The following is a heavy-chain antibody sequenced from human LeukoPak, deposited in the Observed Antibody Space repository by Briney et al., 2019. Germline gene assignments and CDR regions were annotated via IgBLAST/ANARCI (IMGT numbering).Heavy chain of an antibody. V-gene: IGHV4-39*01. D-gene: IGHD3-16*02. CDR1: GGSISSSSYY. Sequence: PSETLSLTCTVSGGSISSSSYYWGWIRQPPGKGLEWIGSIYYSGSTYYNPSLKSRVTISVDTSKNQLSLKLSSVTAADTAVYYCAATGEYDYVWGSYRYSYYFDYWGQGTLVTVSS. J-gene: IGHJ4*02. CDR2: IYYSGST. CDR3: AATGEYDYVWGSYRYSYYFDY.